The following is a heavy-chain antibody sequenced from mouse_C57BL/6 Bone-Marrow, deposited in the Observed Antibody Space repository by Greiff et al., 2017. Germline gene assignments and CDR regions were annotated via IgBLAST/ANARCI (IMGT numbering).Heavy chain of an antibody. CDR1: GYSFTGYY. J-gene: IGHJ2*01. CDR2: INPSTGGT. Sequence: EVQGVESGPELVKPGASVKISCKASGYSFTGYYMNWVKQSPEKSLEWIGEINPSTGGTTYNQKFKAKATLTVDKSSSTAYMQLKSLTSEDSAVYYCARWDYFDYWGQGTTLTVSS. CDR3: ARWDYFDY. V-gene: IGHV1-42*01.